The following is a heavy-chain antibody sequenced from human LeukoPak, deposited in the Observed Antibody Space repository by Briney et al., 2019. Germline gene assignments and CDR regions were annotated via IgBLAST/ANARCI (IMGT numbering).Heavy chain of an antibody. CDR3: TRTPNPDFFDD. V-gene: IGHV4-61*01. J-gene: IGHJ4*02. CDR2: IYYSGST. CDR1: GGSVSSGSYY. Sequence: SETLSLTCTVSGGSVSSGSYYWSWLRQPPGKGLEWIGYIYYSGSTNYNPSLKSRVTISVDTSKNQFSLKLTSVTAADMAVYYCTRTPNPDFFDDWGQGTLVTVSS. D-gene: IGHD2-21*02.